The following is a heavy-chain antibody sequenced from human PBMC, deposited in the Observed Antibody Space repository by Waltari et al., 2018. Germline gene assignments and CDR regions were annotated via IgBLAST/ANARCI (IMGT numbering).Heavy chain of an antibody. CDR1: GGSVTSATDH. D-gene: IGHD1-1*01. CDR3: ARGSDAYKTAY. CDR2: VSNSGDT. J-gene: IGHJ4*02. Sequence: QVQLQESGPGLLKPPETLSLTCTVSGGSVTSATDHWSWIRQPPGKGRDWIGYVSNSGDTNYKPSLRGRVTISLDTSRNQFSLKVSSVTAADTAMYYCARGSDAYKTAYWGQGTLVTVSS. V-gene: IGHV4-61*01.